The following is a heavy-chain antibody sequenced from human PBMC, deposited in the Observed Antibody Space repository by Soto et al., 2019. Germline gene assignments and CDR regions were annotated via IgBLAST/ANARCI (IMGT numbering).Heavy chain of an antibody. CDR1: GGSISSYY. D-gene: IGHD3-16*02. V-gene: IGHV4-59*01. J-gene: IGHJ4*02. CDR2: IYYSGST. CDR3: ARAPQYYDYVWGSYQGFFDY. Sequence: SETLSLTCTVSGGSISSYYWSWIRQPPGKGLEWIGYIYYSGSTNYNPSLKSRVTISVDTSKNQFSLKLSSVTAADTAVYYCARAPQYYDYVWGSYQGFFDYWGQGTLVTVSS.